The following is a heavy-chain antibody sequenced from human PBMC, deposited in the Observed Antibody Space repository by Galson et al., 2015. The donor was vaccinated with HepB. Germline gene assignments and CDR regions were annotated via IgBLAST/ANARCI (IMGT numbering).Heavy chain of an antibody. D-gene: IGHD2-21*01. CDR1: GFTFSTYA. J-gene: IGHJ4*02. CDR3: ARGTSDAIYGYFDY. V-gene: IGHV3-23*01. CDR2: LTGSGDRT. Sequence: SLRLSCAASGFTFSTYAMTWVRQAPGKGLEWVSTLTGSGDRTYYADSVKGRFTISRDNSKNTLYVQMNSLRAEDTAVYYCARGTSDAIYGYFDYWGQGTLVTDSS.